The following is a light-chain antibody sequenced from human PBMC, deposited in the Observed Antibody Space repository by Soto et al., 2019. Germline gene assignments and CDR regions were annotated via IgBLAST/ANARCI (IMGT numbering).Light chain of an antibody. V-gene: IGKV3-20*01. CDR2: AAS. J-gene: IGKJ2*01. Sequence: EIVLTQSPGTLSLSPGERATLSCRASQSISSSYLAWYQQKPSQAPMLLIYAASSRATGIPDRFSGSGSGTDFTFAISRLESEDLVVYYCQQYGSSSYTFGQGTQLEIK. CDR3: QQYGSSSYT. CDR1: QSISSSY.